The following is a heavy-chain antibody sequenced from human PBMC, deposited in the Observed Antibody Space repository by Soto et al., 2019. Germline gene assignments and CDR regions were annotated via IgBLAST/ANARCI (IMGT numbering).Heavy chain of an antibody. CDR2: ISSSSSTI. V-gene: IGHV3-48*01. Sequence: GGSLRLSCAASGFTFSSYSMNWVRQAPGKGLEWVSYISSSSSTIYYADSVKGRFTISRDNAKNSLYLQMNSLRAEDTAVYYCARADSGYAHGYYYYGMDVWGQGTTVAVSS. J-gene: IGHJ6*02. D-gene: IGHD5-12*01. CDR3: ARADSGYAHGYYYYGMDV. CDR1: GFTFSSYS.